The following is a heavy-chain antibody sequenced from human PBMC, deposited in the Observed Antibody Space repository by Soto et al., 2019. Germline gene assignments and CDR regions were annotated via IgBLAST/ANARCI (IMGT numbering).Heavy chain of an antibody. D-gene: IGHD5-18*01. CDR2: VYSSGST. CDR1: GGSIRNHY. V-gene: IGHV4-59*11. CDR3: ARDTPHSYGAYDFDS. Sequence: SEILSLTCTVSGGSIRNHYCSWIRQPPGKGLEWIGYVYSSGSTHYNPSLQSRVTISADTSKNQVSLKVNSVTAADTAVYYGARDTPHSYGAYDFDSWGQGPPVTVS. J-gene: IGHJ4*02.